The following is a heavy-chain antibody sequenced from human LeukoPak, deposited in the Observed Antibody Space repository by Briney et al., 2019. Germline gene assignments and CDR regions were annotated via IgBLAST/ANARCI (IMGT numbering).Heavy chain of an antibody. D-gene: IGHD2-2*01. CDR1: GGSISSGGYY. CDR3: AMTLTPAAYGPFYGMDV. Sequence: SETLSLTCTVSGGSISSGGYYWSWIRQPPGKGLEWIGYIYHSGSTYYNPSLKSRVTISVDTSKNQFSLKLSSVTAADTAVYFCAMTLTPAAYGPFYGMDVWGQGTSVTVSS. CDR2: IYHSGST. J-gene: IGHJ6*02. V-gene: IGHV4-30-2*01.